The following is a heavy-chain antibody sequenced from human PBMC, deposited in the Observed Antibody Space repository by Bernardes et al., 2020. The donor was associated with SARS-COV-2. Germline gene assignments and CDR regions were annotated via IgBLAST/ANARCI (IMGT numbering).Heavy chain of an antibody. CDR3: ARDRIVVVPAAIRTDPFYYYYYGMDV. CDR1: GYTFTGYY. CDR2: INPNSGGT. V-gene: IGHV1-2*02. J-gene: IGHJ6*02. Sequence: ASVKVSCKASGYTFTGYYMHWVRQAPGQGLEWMGWINPNSGGTNYAQKFQGRVTMTRDTSISTAYMELSRLRSDDTAVYYCARDRIVVVPAAIRTDPFYYYYYGMDVWGQGTTVTVSS. D-gene: IGHD2-2*02.